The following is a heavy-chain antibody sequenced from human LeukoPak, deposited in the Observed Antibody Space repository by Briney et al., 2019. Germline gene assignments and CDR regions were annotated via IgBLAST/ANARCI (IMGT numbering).Heavy chain of an antibody. CDR2: IYSGGST. D-gene: IGHD3-22*01. CDR3: ARPRYDSSGYYGTNWFDP. Sequence: GGSLRLSCAASGFTVSSNYMSWVRQAPGKGLEWVSAIYSGGSTYYADSVKGRFTISRDNSKNTLYLQMNSLRSDDTAVYYCARPRYDSSGYYGTNWFDPWGQGTLVTVSS. V-gene: IGHV3-53*05. CDR1: GFTVSSNY. J-gene: IGHJ5*02.